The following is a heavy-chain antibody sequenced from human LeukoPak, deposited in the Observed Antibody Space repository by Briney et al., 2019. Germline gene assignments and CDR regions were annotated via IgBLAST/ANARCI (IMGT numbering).Heavy chain of an antibody. CDR1: GGSISSYY. D-gene: IGHD6-13*01. CDR2: IYYSGST. J-gene: IGHJ4*02. Sequence: SETLSLTCTVSGGSISSYYWSWIRQPPGKGLEWIGYIYYSGSTNYNPSLKSRVTISVDTSKNQFSLKLSSVTAADTAVYYCAQSTIPGIASLFDYWGQGTLVTVSS. V-gene: IGHV4-59*01. CDR3: AQSTIPGIASLFDY.